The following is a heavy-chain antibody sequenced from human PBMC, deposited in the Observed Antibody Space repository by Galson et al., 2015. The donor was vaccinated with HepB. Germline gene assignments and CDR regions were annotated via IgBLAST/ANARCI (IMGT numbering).Heavy chain of an antibody. CDR3: ARGPASVVYDYVWGSSRQPLYYLDS. CDR1: GGSFSDYY. V-gene: IGHV4-34*01. J-gene: IGHJ4*02. D-gene: IGHD3-16*02. Sequence: ETLSLTWAVYGGSFSDYYWSWIRQPPGEGLEWIGEINHSGSTNDNPSLKSRITISVDTSTNQFSLKLTSVTAADAAVYYCARGPASVVYDYVWGSSRQPLYYLDSWGQGTLLTVSS. CDR2: INHSGST.